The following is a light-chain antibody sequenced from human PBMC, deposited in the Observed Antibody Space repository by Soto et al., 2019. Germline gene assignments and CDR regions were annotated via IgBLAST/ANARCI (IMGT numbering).Light chain of an antibody. CDR3: QHYNSYSEA. J-gene: IGKJ1*01. V-gene: IGKV1-5*03. CDR1: QTISSW. CDR2: KAS. Sequence: DIRMTQSPSSRSASAGDRVTITCLASQTISSWLAWYQQKPGKAPKLLIYKASTLKSGVPSRFSGSGSGTEFTLTISSLQPDDFATYYCQHYNSYSEAFGQGTKVDIK.